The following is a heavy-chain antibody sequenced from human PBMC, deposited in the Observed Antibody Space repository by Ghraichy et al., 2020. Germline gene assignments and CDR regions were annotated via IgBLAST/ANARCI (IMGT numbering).Heavy chain of an antibody. Sequence: SETLSLTCAVYGGSFSGYYWSWIRQPPGKGLEWIGEINHSGSTNYNPSLKSRVTISVDTSKNQFSLKLSSVTAADTAVYYCARGPRLLDSSGYGCDYWDQGTLVTVSS. CDR2: INHSGST. CDR3: ARGPRLLDSSGYGCDY. D-gene: IGHD3-22*01. CDR1: GGSFSGYY. V-gene: IGHV4-34*01. J-gene: IGHJ4*02.